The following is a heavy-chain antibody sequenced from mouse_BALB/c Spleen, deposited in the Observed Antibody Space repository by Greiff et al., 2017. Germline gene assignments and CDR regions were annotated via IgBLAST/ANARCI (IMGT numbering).Heavy chain of an antibody. J-gene: IGHJ2*01. CDR2: ISDGGSYT. V-gene: IGHV5-4*02. D-gene: IGHD4-1*01. CDR3: ARAGSQGDYFDY. Sequence: EVQLVESGGGLVKPGGSLKLSCAASGFTFSDYYMYWVRQTPEKRLEWVATISDGGSYTYYPDSVKGRFTISRDNAKNNLYLQMSSLKSEDTAMYYCARAGSQGDYFDYWGQGTTLTVSS. CDR1: GFTFSDYY.